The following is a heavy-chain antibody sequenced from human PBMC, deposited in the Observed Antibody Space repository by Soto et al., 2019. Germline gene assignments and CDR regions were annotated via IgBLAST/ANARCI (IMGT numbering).Heavy chain of an antibody. D-gene: IGHD3-10*01. CDR1: GFTFSSYG. CDR2: ISYDGSNK. CDR3: ARRVQPSGAFDF. J-gene: IGHJ3*01. Sequence: GGSLRLSCAASGFTFSSYGMHWVRQAPGKGLEWVAVISYDGSNKYYADSVQGRFTISRDNSKNTVFLQMNSLTVEDTAVYYCARRVQPSGAFDFWGKGTMVTVS. V-gene: IGHV3-30*03.